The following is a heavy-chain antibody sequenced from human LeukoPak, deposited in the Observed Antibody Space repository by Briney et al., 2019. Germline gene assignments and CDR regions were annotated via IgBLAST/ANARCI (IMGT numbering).Heavy chain of an antibody. Sequence: GGSLSLPCQAFGLTFSSFAMTWAGRAQGKGLEWVSSMSVSCGSTYYAASVKGRFTISRDNSKNTLYLQMNSLRAEDTAVYYCAKVGSSGYYLNYGGQGTLVTVSS. D-gene: IGHD3-22*01. CDR2: MSVSCGST. CDR1: GLTFSSFA. V-gene: IGHV3-23*01. CDR3: AKVGSSGYYLNY. J-gene: IGHJ4*02.